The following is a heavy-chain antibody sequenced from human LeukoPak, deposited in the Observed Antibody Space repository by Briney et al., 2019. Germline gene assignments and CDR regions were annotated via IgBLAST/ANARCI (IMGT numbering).Heavy chain of an antibody. CDR3: ARATSGTSYEY. CDR2: IEGDGSRT. J-gene: IGHJ4*02. D-gene: IGHD3-10*01. CDR1: GFTFRNYW. V-gene: IGHV3-74*01. Sequence: PGGSLRLSCAASGFTFRNYWMHWVSQAPGKGLVWVSSIEGDGSRTNYADSVKGRFTISRDNAENTLYLQMNSLRGEDTAVYFCARATSGTSYEYWGQGTLVTVSS.